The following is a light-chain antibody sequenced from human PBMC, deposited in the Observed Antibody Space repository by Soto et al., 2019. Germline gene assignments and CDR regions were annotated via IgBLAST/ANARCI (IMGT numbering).Light chain of an antibody. V-gene: IGKV3-20*01. CDR1: QSVSSSH. Sequence: IVLTQCRGTLSLSREERATLSCRSSQSVSSSHLAWYQQKFGQAPRLLIYDASRRATGIPERFSGSGSGTDFTLTINRLEPEDFAVYYCQQYGSSPTFGLGTKV. CDR2: DAS. CDR3: QQYGSSPT. J-gene: IGKJ1*01.